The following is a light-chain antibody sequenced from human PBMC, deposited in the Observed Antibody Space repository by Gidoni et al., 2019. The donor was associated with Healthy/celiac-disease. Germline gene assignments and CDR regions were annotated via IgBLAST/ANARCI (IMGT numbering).Light chain of an antibody. V-gene: IGKV1-9*01. CDR3: QQVNSYPWT. CDR2: AAS. J-gene: IGKJ1*01. Sequence: DIQFTQSPSFLSASVGDRVTIPCRASQGISSYLAWYQQKPGKAPKLLIYAASTLQSGVPSRFSGSGSGTEFTLTISSVQPEDFATYYCQQVNSYPWTFGQGTKVEIK. CDR1: QGISSY.